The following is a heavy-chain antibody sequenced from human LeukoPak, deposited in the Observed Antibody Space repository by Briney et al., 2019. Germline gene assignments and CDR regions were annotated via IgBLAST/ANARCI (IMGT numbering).Heavy chain of an antibody. Sequence: ASVKVSCKASGYTFTSYAMHWVRQAPGQRLEWMGWINAGNGNTKYSQKFQGRVTITRDTSASTVYMELSSLRSEDTAVYYCARVYTDSGTNAPPDNWFDPWGQGTLVTVSS. J-gene: IGHJ5*02. CDR3: ARVYTDSGTNAPPDNWFDP. CDR1: GYTFTSYA. V-gene: IGHV1-3*01. CDR2: INAGNGNT. D-gene: IGHD3-10*01.